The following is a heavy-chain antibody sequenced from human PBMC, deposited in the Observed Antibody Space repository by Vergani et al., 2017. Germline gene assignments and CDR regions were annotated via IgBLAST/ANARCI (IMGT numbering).Heavy chain of an antibody. CDR2: IHYSENT. D-gene: IGHD6-19*01. J-gene: IGHJ5*02. CDR3: ASDTHSGQRADR. Sequence: QVQLQESGPGLVKSSETLSLTCSVSFDSIRNLYCNWIRQPPGKGLEWIGSIHYSENTNYNPSLKTRVTISVDTSKNQFSLPVTSATAADTAVYYCASDTHSGQRADRWGQGILVTVSS. CDR1: FDSIRNLY. V-gene: IGHV4-59*11.